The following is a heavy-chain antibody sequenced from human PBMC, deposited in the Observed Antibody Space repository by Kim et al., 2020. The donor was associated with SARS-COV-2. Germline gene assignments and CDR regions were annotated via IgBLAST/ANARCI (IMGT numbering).Heavy chain of an antibody. V-gene: IGHV3-7*01. CDR2: GSAI. Sequence: GSAIHYADSVKGRFTLSRDNAKNSLYLQMNIMGVDYTAVYYCTRWDAFDIWGQGTKVTVSS. CDR3: TRWDAFDI. J-gene: IGHJ3*02.